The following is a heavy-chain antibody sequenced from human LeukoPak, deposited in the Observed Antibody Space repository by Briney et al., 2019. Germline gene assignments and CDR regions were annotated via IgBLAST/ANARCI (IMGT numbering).Heavy chain of an antibody. CDR3: TSRYYYDSSGYLY. CDR1: GFTFGDYA. CDR2: IRSKAYGGTT. V-gene: IGHV3-49*04. Sequence: GGSLRLSCTASGFTFGDYAMSWVRQAPGKGLEWVGLIRSKAYGGTTEYAASVKGRFTISRNDSKSIAYLQMNSPKTEDTAVYYCTSRYYYDSSGYLYWGQGTLVTVSS. J-gene: IGHJ4*02. D-gene: IGHD3-22*01.